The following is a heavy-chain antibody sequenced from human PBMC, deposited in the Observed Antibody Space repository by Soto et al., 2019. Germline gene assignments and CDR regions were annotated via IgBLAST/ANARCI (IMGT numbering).Heavy chain of an antibody. D-gene: IGHD1-1*01. J-gene: IGHJ4*02. V-gene: IGHV3-74*01. CDR1: GFTFSMYW. CDR2: INDDGSST. CDR3: TRGPRSTSTGTGAF. Sequence: PGGSLRLSCAASGFTFSMYWMHWVRQVPGKGPEWVSRINDDGSSTNYADSVKGRSTISRDNAKNTLYLQMNDLRAEGTAVYYCTRGPRSTSTGTGAFWGQGTLVTVSS.